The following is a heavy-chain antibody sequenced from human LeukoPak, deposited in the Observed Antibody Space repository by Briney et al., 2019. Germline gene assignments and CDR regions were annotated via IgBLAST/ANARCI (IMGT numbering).Heavy chain of an antibody. J-gene: IGHJ5*02. Sequence: KAGGSLRLSCAASGFTFSDYYMSWIRQAPGKGLEWVSYISSSGSTIYYADSVKGRFTISRDNAKNSLYLQMNSLRAEDTAVYYCASTSYGSGPNERGWFDPWGQGTLVTVSS. CDR3: ASTSYGSGPNERGWFDP. CDR2: ISSSGSTI. CDR1: GFTFSDYY. D-gene: IGHD3-10*01. V-gene: IGHV3-11*04.